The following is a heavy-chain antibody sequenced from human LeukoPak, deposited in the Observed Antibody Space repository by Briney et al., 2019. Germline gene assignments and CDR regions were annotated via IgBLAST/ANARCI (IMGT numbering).Heavy chain of an antibody. CDR3: ARGKGYSYGYWFDP. CDR2: ISYDGSNK. Sequence: HPGRSLRLSCAASGFTFSSYAMHWVRQAPGKGLEWVAVISYDGSNKYYADSVKGRFTISRDNSKNTLYLQMNSLRAEDTAVYYCARGKGYSYGYWFDPGAREPWSPSPQ. V-gene: IGHV3-30-3*01. CDR1: GFTFSSYA. D-gene: IGHD5-18*01. J-gene: IGHJ5*02.